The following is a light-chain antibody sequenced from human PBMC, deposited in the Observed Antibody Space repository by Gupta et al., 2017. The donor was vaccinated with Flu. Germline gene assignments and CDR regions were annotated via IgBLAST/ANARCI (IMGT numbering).Light chain of an antibody. V-gene: IGKV3-20*01. Sequence: EIVLTQSPGTLSLSPGERATLSCRASQSVSSSYLAWYQQKPGQATRLLIYGASSRATGIPDRFSGSGSGTDFTLTISRLEPEDFAVYYCQQYGSSPVTFGQGTKLEIK. CDR2: GAS. CDR3: QQYGSSPVT. CDR1: QSVSSSY. J-gene: IGKJ2*01.